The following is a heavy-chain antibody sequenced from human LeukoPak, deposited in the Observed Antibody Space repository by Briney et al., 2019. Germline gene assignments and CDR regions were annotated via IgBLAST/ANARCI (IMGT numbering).Heavy chain of an antibody. CDR2: VYYSGRI. J-gene: IGHJ5*02. CDR1: GGSISTTSYY. Sequence: PSETLSLTCSVSGGSISTTSYYWGWIRQPPGKGLEWIGSVYYSGRIYYNPSLKSRLTMSIDTSKNQFSLRLSSVTAADTSVYYCARHSVAGTSWFDPWGQGTLVTVSS. D-gene: IGHD6-19*01. V-gene: IGHV4-39*01. CDR3: ARHSVAGTSWFDP.